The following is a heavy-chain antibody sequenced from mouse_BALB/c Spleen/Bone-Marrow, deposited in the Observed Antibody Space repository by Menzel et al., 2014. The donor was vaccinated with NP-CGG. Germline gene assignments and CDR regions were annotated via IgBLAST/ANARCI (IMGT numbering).Heavy chain of an antibody. CDR3: AREGGNRAY. CDR1: GFSITSGFY. D-gene: IGHD1-1*01. Sequence: EVKLVKSGPGLVKPSPSLSLTCSVTGFSITSGFYWNLVRQFRGNKLEWVGYITYDGSNNYNPSLKNRISITRDTSKNQIFLKLNSVTTEDSAPYYCAREGGNRAYWGQGTLVTVSA. J-gene: IGHJ3*01. V-gene: IGHV3-6*02. CDR2: ITYDGSN.